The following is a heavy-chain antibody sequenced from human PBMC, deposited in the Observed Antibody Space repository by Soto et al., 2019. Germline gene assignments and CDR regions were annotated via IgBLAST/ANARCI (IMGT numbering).Heavy chain of an antibody. Sequence: PSETLSLTCAVYGGSFSGYYWSWIRQPPGKGLEWIGEINHSGSTNYNPSLKSRVTISVDTSKNQFSLKLSSVTAADTAVYYCARGRRITMIVVVIPWAFDYWGQGTLVTVSS. CDR1: GGSFSGYY. V-gene: IGHV4-34*01. J-gene: IGHJ4*02. D-gene: IGHD3-22*01. CDR3: ARGRRITMIVVVIPWAFDY. CDR2: INHSGST.